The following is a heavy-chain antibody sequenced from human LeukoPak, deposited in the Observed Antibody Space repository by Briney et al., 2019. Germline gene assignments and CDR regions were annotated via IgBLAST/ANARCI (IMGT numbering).Heavy chain of an antibody. J-gene: IGHJ4*02. CDR2: IQQGGGVT. CDR1: GFTFSSYS. CDR3: ARDCCASGSHDS. Sequence: GGSLRLSCAASGFTFSSYSMNWVRQAPGKGLEWVANIQQGGGVTHYVDSVKGRFTISRDNARNSLYLQMNDLRAEDTAVYYCARDCCASGSHDSWGQGTLVTVSS. V-gene: IGHV3-7*04. D-gene: IGHD3-10*01.